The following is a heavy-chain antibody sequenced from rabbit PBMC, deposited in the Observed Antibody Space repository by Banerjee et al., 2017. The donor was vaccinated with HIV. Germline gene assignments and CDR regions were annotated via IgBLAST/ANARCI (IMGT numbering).Heavy chain of an antibody. CDR2: INTGSSGTT. CDR3: ARDLAGVIGWNFNL. J-gene: IGHJ4*01. Sequence: QEQLEESGGDLVKPGRSLTLTCTASGFSFTNKYVMCWVRQAPGKGLEWIACINTGSSGTTYYANWAKGRFTISKTSSTTVTLQMTSLTAADTATYFCARDLAGVIGWNFNLWGQGTLVTVS. D-gene: IGHD4-1*01. V-gene: IGHV1S45*01. CDR1: GFSFTNKYV.